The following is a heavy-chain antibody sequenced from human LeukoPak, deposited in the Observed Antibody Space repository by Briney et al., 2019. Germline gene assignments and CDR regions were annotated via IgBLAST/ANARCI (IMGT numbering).Heavy chain of an antibody. J-gene: IGHJ3*02. V-gene: IGHV1-46*01. D-gene: IGHD3-3*01. Sequence: ASVKVSCKASGYTFTSYYMHWVRQAPGQGLEWMGIISPSGGSTSYAQKFQGRVTMIRDMSTSTVYMELSSLRSEDTAVYYCARDTQSYYDFWSGYYDAFDIWGQGTMVTVSS. CDR2: ISPSGGST. CDR1: GYTFTSYY. CDR3: ARDTQSYYDFWSGYYDAFDI.